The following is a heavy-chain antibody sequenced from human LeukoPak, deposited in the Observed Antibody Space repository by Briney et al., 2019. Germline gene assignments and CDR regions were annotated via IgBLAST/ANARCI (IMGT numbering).Heavy chain of an antibody. CDR1: GFTFSSYA. CDR3: ARGYCSSTSCYSDYFDY. Sequence: PGGSLRLSCAASGFTFSSYAMSWVRQAPGKGLEWVSAISGSGGSTYYADSVKGRFTISRDNSKNTLYLQMNSLRAEDTAVYYCARGYCSSTSCYSDYFDYWGQGTLVTVSS. J-gene: IGHJ4*02. CDR2: ISGSGGST. D-gene: IGHD2-2*01. V-gene: IGHV3-23*01.